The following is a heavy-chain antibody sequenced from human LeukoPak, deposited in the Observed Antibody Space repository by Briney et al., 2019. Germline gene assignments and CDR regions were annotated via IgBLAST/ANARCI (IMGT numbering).Heavy chain of an antibody. CDR2: ISAYNGNT. CDR3: ARDYYDSSGYYTTDY. Sequence: ASVKVSCKASGYTFTSYGISWVRQAPGQGLEWMGWISAYNGNTNYAQKLQGRVTMTTGTSTSTAYMELRSLRSDDTAVYYCARDYYDSSGYYTTDYWGQGTLVTVSS. V-gene: IGHV1-18*01. CDR1: GYTFTSYG. J-gene: IGHJ4*02. D-gene: IGHD3-22*01.